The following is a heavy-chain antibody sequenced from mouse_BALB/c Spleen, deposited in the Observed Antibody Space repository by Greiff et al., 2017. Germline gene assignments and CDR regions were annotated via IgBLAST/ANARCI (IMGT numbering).Heavy chain of an antibody. D-gene: IGHD2-1*01. CDR2: ISDGGSYT. CDR3: ARGGENGNYDYAMDD. CDR1: GFTFSDYY. J-gene: IGHJ4*01. Sequence: EVKLMESGGGLVKPGGSLKLSCAASGFTFSDYYMYWVRQTPEKRLEWVATISDGGSYTYYPDSVKGRFTISRDNAKNNLYLQMSSLKSEDTAMYYCARGGENGNYDYAMDDWGQGTSVTVSS. V-gene: IGHV5-4*02.